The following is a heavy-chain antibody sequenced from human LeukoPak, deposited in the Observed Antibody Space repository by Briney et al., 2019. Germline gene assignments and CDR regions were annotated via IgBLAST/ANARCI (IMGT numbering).Heavy chain of an antibody. J-gene: IGHJ4*02. V-gene: IGHV5-51*01. D-gene: IGHD2-2*01. Sequence: GESPKISCRGSGYSFTTYWIGWVRQMPGKGLEWMGTIYHGDSDTRYSPSFQGQVTMSADKSINTAYPQWSSLKASDTAMYYCARRQGCSSTSCPPDSWGQGTLVTDSS. CDR3: ARRQGCSSTSCPPDS. CDR2: IYHGDSDT. CDR1: GYSFTTYW.